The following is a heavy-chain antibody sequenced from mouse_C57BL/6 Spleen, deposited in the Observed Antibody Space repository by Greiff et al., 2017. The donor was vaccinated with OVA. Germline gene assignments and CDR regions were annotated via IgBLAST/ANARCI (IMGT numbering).Heavy chain of an antibody. Sequence: QVQLQQPGAALVKPGASVKMSCKASGYTFTSYWITWVKQRPGQGLAWIGDIYPGSGSTNYNEKFKSKATLTVDTSSSTAYMQLSSLTSGDSAVYYCARSYDYDWFAYWGQGTLVTVSA. J-gene: IGHJ3*01. V-gene: IGHV1-55*01. CDR3: ARSYDYDWFAY. CDR1: GYTFTSYW. D-gene: IGHD2-4*01. CDR2: IYPGSGST.